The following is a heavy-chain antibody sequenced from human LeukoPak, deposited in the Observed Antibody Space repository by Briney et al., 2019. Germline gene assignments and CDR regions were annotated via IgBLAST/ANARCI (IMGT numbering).Heavy chain of an antibody. Sequence: SETLSLTCAVYGGSFSGYYWSWIRQPPGKGLEWIGEINHSGSTNYNPSLKSRVTMSVDTSKNQFSLKLSSVTAADTAVYYCAGEIEDIVVVPAAIQGYYYYYYMDVWGKGTTVTVSS. CDR2: INHSGST. CDR3: AGEIEDIVVVPAAIQGYYYYYYMDV. J-gene: IGHJ6*03. V-gene: IGHV4-34*01. CDR1: GGSFSGYY. D-gene: IGHD2-2*02.